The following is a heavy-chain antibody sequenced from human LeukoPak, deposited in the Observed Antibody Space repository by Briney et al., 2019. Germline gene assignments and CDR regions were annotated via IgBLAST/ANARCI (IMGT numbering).Heavy chain of an antibody. CDR2: INPDDEST. D-gene: IGHD1-26*01. J-gene: IGHJ3*02. CDR3: LTILEATIDAFDT. Sequence: GGSLRLSCVASGFTFRKYWLHWVRQAPGKGLEWVSRINPDDESTSYADSVRGRFTISRDNAKNTLYLQMNSLRAEDTAVYYCLTILEATIDAFDTWGQGTMVTVSS. CDR1: GFTFRKYW. V-gene: IGHV3-74*01.